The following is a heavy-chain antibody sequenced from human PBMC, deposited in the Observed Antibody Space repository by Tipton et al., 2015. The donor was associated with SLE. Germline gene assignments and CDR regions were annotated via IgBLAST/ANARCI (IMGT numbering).Heavy chain of an antibody. Sequence: TLSLTCAVYGGSFSGYYWSWIRQPPGKGLEWIGEINHSGSTNYNPSLKSRVTISVDTSKNQFSLKLSSVTAADTAVYYCARRCTTYGFRYWGQGTLVAVSS. V-gene: IGHV4-34*01. D-gene: IGHD3-10*01. CDR1: GGSFSGYY. CDR2: INHSGST. J-gene: IGHJ4*02. CDR3: ARRCTTYGFRY.